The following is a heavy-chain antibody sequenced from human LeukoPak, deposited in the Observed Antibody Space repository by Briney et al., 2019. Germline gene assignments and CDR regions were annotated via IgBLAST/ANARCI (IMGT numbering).Heavy chain of an antibody. Sequence: QAGGSLRLSCAASGFTFSTYWMNWVRQAPGKGLGWVSRLKTDGSRTTYADSVKGRFTISRDNAKNTLYLQMNSLRAEDTAVYYCVRGYGGNHHPLLGYWGQGTLVTVSS. CDR3: VRGYGGNHHPLLGY. CDR1: GFTFSTYW. J-gene: IGHJ4*02. CDR2: LKTDGSRT. V-gene: IGHV3-74*03. D-gene: IGHD4-23*01.